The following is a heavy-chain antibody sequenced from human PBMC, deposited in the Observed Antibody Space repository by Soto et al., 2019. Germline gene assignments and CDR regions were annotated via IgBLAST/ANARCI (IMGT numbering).Heavy chain of an antibody. CDR1: GGSFSGYY. Sequence: SETLSLTCAVYGGSFSGYYWSWIGQPPGKGLEWIGEINHSGSTNYNPSLKSRVTISVDTSKNQFSLKLSSVTAADTAVYYCASRGIAVAMYYFDYWGQGTLVTVSS. CDR2: INHSGST. J-gene: IGHJ4*02. CDR3: ASRGIAVAMYYFDY. D-gene: IGHD6-19*01. V-gene: IGHV4-34*01.